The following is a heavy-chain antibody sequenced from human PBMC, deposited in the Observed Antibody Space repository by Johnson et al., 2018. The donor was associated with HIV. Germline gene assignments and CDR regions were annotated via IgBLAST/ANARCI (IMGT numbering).Heavy chain of an antibody. CDR3: AREFLYGDYQDAFDI. D-gene: IGHD4-17*01. J-gene: IGHJ3*02. CDR2: ISYDGSNK. CDR1: AFTFSSYA. Sequence: QMLLVESGGGVVQPGRSLRLSCAASAFTFSSYAMHWVRQAPGKGLEWVAVISYDGSNKYYADSVKGRFTISRDNSKNTLYLQMNSLRAEDTAVYYCAREFLYGDYQDAFDIWGQGTMVTVSS. V-gene: IGHV3-30-3*01.